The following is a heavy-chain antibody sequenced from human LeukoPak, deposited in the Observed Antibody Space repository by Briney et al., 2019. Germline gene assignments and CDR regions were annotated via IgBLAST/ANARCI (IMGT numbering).Heavy chain of an antibody. CDR3: ARDSRFVEYFYDSSGYYSGY. CDR2: ISAYNGNT. J-gene: IGHJ4*02. V-gene: IGHV1-18*04. D-gene: IGHD3-22*01. CDR1: GYTFISYG. Sequence: ASVKVSCKAFGYTFISYGISWVRQAPGQGLEWMGWISAYNGNTNYAQKLQGRVTMTTDTSTSTAYMELRSLRSDDTAVYYRARDSRFVEYFYDSSGYYSGYWGQGTLVTVSS.